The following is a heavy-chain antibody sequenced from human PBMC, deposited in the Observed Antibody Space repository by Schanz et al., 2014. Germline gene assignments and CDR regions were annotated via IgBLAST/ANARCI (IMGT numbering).Heavy chain of an antibody. V-gene: IGHV3-23*01. Sequence: EVHLLESGGGLVQPGGSLRLSCAASGFTFSNHALSWVRQAPGKGLEWVSGIGGSGDSTHYADSVKGRFIISRDNSKNTLYLQVNSLRAEDTAVYYCARGGGPEDVFDIWGQGTILTVSS. CDR3: ARGGGPEDVFDI. D-gene: IGHD5-12*01. CDR2: IGGSGDST. J-gene: IGHJ3*02. CDR1: GFTFSNHA.